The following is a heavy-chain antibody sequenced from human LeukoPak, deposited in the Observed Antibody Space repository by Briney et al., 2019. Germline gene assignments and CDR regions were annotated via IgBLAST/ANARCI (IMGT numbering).Heavy chain of an antibody. CDR1: GFTFSDYY. Sequence: SGGSLRLSCAASGFTFSDYYMSWIRQAPGKGLEWVADMNPVGGVKYYVDSVKGRFTISRDNAKNSIYLQMDSLRAEDTAVYYCARDPAYGALDYWGQGTLVTVSS. J-gene: IGHJ4*02. CDR3: ARDPAYGALDY. D-gene: IGHD4-17*01. CDR2: MNPVGGVK. V-gene: IGHV3-7*01.